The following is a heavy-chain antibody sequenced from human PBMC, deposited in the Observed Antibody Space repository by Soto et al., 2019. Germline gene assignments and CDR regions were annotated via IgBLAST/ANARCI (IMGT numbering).Heavy chain of an antibody. Sequence: QVQLVQSGAEVKKPGSSVKVSCKASGGTFSSYAISWVRQAPGQGLEWMGGIIPIFGTANYAQKFQGRVTITADEATSTAYTELSSLRSEDTAVYYCARVIARRYYDSRKVLSGIGVWGQGTTVTVS. CDR1: GGTFSSYA. CDR3: ARVIARRYYDSRKVLSGIGV. D-gene: IGHD3-22*01. V-gene: IGHV1-69*01. J-gene: IGHJ6*02. CDR2: IIPIFGTA.